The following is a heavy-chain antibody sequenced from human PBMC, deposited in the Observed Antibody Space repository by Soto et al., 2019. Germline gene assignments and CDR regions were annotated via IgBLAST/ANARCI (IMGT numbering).Heavy chain of an antibody. D-gene: IGHD3-3*01. Sequence: GSLRLSCAASGFTVSSNYMSWVRQAPGKGLEWVSVIYSGGSTYYADSVKGRFTISRDNSKNTLYLQMNSLRAEDTAVYYCARGYYDFWSGFCVDPWGQGTLVTVSS. V-gene: IGHV3-66*01. CDR1: GFTVSSNY. CDR3: ARGYYDFWSGFCVDP. CDR2: IYSGGST. J-gene: IGHJ5*02.